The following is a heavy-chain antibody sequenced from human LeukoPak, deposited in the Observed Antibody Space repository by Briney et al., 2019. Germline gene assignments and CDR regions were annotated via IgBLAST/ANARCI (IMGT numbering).Heavy chain of an antibody. CDR3: ARTPVFGSGNHYFDL. Sequence: SESLSLTCTVSGGSISSYYWSWIRQPPGKGLEWIGYISYSGSTNFNPSLKSRVTISVDTSKNQFSLKLSSVTAADTAVYFCARTPVFGSGNHYFDLWGQGTLVTVSS. J-gene: IGHJ4*02. CDR2: ISYSGST. CDR1: GGSISSYY. V-gene: IGHV4-59*01. D-gene: IGHD3-10*01.